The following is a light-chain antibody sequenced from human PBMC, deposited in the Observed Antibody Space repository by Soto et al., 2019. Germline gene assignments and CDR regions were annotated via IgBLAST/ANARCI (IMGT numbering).Light chain of an antibody. CDR1: SSNIGAGYD. CDR2: AFN. Sequence: QAVVTQPPSVSGAPGQRVTISCTWNSSNIGAGYDVHWYQQGLNTAPKLLIFAFNSRPSGVPDRFSGSRSASSASLAVTGLQPEDEADYYCSTYAGSSNVFGTGTKLTVL. CDR3: STYAGSSNV. V-gene: IGLV1-40*01. J-gene: IGLJ1*01.